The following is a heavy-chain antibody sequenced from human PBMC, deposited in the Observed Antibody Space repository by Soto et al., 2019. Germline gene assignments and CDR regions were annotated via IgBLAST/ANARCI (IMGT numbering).Heavy chain of an antibody. Sequence: EVQLVESGGGLVQPGRSLRLSCAASGFMFDDYAMHWVRQAPGKGLEWVSGISWNSGSIGYADSVKGRFTISRDNAKNXXYLQRNTLRAADRALYYCAKDIREGWSGAFRGSDYWGQGTLVTVSS. CDR2: ISWNSGSI. CDR1: GFMFDDYA. J-gene: IGHJ4*02. V-gene: IGHV3-9*01. CDR3: AKDIREGWSGAFRGSDY. D-gene: IGHD3-10*01.